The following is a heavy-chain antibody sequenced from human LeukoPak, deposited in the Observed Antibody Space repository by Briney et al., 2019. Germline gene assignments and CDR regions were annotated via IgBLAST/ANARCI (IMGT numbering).Heavy chain of an antibody. CDR2: ISGSGGST. Sequence: PGGSLRLSCAGSGFTLRTYGMHWVRQAPGKGLEWVSAISGSGGSTYYADSVKGRFTISRDNSKNTLYLQMNSLRAEDTAVYYCAKEHMTTVASFDYWGQGTLVTVSS. V-gene: IGHV3-23*01. J-gene: IGHJ4*02. CDR3: AKEHMTTVASFDY. CDR1: GFTLRTYG. D-gene: IGHD4-11*01.